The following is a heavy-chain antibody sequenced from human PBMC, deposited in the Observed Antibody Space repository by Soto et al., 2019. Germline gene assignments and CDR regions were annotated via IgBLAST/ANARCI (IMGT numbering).Heavy chain of an antibody. Sequence: EVQLLESGGGLVQPGGSLRLSCAASGFTFSIYAMTWVRQAPGKGLEWVSSSSGNGGTTYYADSVKGRFTISRDKSKKTLYLQMNTLRAEDAAVYHCAKHRAAADIWWFDPWGQGTLVTVSS. CDR3: AKHRAAADIWWFDP. CDR1: GFTFSIYA. V-gene: IGHV3-23*01. D-gene: IGHD6-13*01. CDR2: SSGNGGTT. J-gene: IGHJ5*02.